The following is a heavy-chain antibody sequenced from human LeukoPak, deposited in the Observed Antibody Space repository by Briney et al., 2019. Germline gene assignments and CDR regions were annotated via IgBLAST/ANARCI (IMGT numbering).Heavy chain of an antibody. CDR2: INSDGSST. D-gene: IGHD6-13*01. V-gene: IGHV3-74*01. CDR3: ARSSSWITDYDY. Sequence: GGSLRLSCAASGFTFSSYWMHWVRQAPGKGLVCVSRINSDGSSTSYADSVKGRFTMSRDNAKNTLYLQVNSLRAEDTAVYYCARSSSWITDYDYWGQGTLVTVSS. J-gene: IGHJ4*02. CDR1: GFTFSSYW.